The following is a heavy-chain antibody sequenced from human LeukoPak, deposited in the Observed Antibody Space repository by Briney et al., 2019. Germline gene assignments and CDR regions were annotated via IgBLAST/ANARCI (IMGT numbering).Heavy chain of an antibody. V-gene: IGHV4-34*01. Sequence: KPSETLSLTCAVYGGSFSGYYWSWIRQPPGKGLEWIGEINHSGSTNYNPSLKSRVTISVDTSKNQFSLKLSSVTAADTAVYYCARGGEYCTNGVCPARDAFDIWGQGTMVTVSS. CDR2: INHSGST. CDR1: GGSFSGYY. D-gene: IGHD2-8*01. J-gene: IGHJ3*02. CDR3: ARGGEYCTNGVCPARDAFDI.